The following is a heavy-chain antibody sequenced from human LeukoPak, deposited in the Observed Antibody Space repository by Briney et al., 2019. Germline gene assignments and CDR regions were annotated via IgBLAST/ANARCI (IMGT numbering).Heavy chain of an antibody. CDR3: ARDRYSSAWGLGY. J-gene: IGHJ4*02. CDR2: IYSGGST. V-gene: IGHV3-53*01. D-gene: IGHD6-19*01. CDR1: GFTVSSNY. Sequence: TGGSLRLSCAASGFTVSSNYMNWVRQAPGKGLEWVSIIYSGGSTYYADSVKGRFTISRDNSKNTLYLQMNSLRAEDTAVYYCARDRYSSAWGLGYWGQGTLVTVSS.